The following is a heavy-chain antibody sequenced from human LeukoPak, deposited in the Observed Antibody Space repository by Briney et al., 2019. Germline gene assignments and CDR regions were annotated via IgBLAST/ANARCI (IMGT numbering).Heavy chain of an antibody. V-gene: IGHV4-59*01. CDR1: GDSIRNFY. D-gene: IGHD3-10*01. CDR3: ARGNYGSGSYYVVDFDY. CDR2: IYQSGNT. J-gene: IGHJ4*02. Sequence: SETLSLTCTVSGDSIRNFYWNWIRQSPGKGLEWIGYIYQSGNTNYNPSLKSRLTMSIDTSKNQFSLNLNSVTAADTAVYYCARGNYGSGSYYVVDFDYWAREPWSPSPQ.